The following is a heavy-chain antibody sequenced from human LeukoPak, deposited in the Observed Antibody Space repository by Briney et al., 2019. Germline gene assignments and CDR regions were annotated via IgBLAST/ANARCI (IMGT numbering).Heavy chain of an antibody. V-gene: IGHV1-69*13. D-gene: IGHD5-18*01. CDR2: IIPVFGTA. Sequence: PVKVSCKASGGTFSSYAISWVRQAPGQGLEWMGGIIPVFGTANYAQKFQGRVTITADESTSTAYMELSSPRSEDTAVYYCARGPRDTAMVTGWGQGTLVTVSS. J-gene: IGHJ4*02. CDR3: ARGPRDTAMVTG. CDR1: GGTFSSYA.